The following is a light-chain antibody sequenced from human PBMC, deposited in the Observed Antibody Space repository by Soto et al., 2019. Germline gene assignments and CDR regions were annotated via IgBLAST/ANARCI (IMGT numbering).Light chain of an antibody. CDR2: DAS. J-gene: IGKJ2*01. CDR1: EDITNY. Sequence: DIQMTQSPSSLSASVGDRVTITCQASEDITNYLTWYQQKPGKVPKLLIYDASNLEVGVPSRFSGSGSGTDFTFTISSLQPEDIATYYCQQYDSLPYTFGQGTKLEIK. V-gene: IGKV1-33*01. CDR3: QQYDSLPYT.